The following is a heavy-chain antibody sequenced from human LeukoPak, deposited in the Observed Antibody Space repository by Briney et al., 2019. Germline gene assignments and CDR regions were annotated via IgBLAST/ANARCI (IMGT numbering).Heavy chain of an antibody. J-gene: IGHJ4*02. CDR2: IYYSGST. D-gene: IGHD3-10*01. V-gene: IGHV4-59*01. CDR3: ARDIGSGSSTSDY. CDR1: GGSMSGYY. Sequence: SETLSLTCTVSGGSMSGYYWSWIRQPPGKGLEWIGYIYYSGSTNYNPSLKSRVTISVDTSKNQFSLKLSSVTAADTAVYYCARDIGSGSSTSDYWGQGTLVTVSS.